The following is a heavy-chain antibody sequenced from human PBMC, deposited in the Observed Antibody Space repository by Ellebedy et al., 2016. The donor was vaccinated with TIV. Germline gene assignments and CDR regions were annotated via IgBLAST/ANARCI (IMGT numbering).Heavy chain of an antibody. V-gene: IGHV3-53*01. CDR1: GFTVGSKY. J-gene: IGHJ6*02. CDR3: ARDGSLIDV. D-gene: IGHD5-12*01. Sequence: PGGSLRLSCAASGFTVGSKYMTWVRQAPGKGLEWFSIIYTNGDTYYADSVKGRFTISRDNAKNSLYLHMNSLRAEDTAVYYCARDGSLIDVWGQGTTVTVSS. CDR2: IYTNGDT.